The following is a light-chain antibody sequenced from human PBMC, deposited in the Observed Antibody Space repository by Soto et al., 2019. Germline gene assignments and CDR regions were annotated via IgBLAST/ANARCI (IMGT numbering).Light chain of an antibody. Sequence: EIVLTQSPSTLSLSPGERATLSCRASQSVSSSYLAWYQQKPGQAPRLLIYGASSRATGIPDRFSGSGSGTDFTLIISRLEPEDFAVYYCQQYGSSGTFGQGTKVDIK. CDR1: QSVSSSY. V-gene: IGKV3-20*01. CDR3: QQYGSSGT. J-gene: IGKJ1*01. CDR2: GAS.